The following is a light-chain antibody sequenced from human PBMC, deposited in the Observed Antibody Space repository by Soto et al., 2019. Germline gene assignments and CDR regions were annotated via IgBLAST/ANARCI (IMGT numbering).Light chain of an antibody. J-gene: IGLJ1*01. Sequence: QSVMTQPPSVSGAPGQRVTISCTGSSSNIGAGYDVHWYHQVPGTAPKLLIYGNTNRPSGVPDRISACKSGTSASLAITGVQAEDEADYYCQSYDSSLSAYVFGTGTKLTVL. V-gene: IGLV1-40*01. CDR3: QSYDSSLSAYV. CDR2: GNT. CDR1: SSNIGAGYD.